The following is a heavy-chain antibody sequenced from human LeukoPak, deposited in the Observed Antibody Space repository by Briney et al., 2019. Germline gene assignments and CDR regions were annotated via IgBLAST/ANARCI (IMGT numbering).Heavy chain of an antibody. V-gene: IGHV1-2*02. CDR2: INPNSGGT. Sequence: ASVKVSCKASGYTFTGCYMHWVRQAPGQGLEWMGWINPNSGGTNYAQKFQGRVTMTRDTSISTAYMELSRLRSDDTAVYYCARPLDDSSGYNYWGQGTLVTVSS. D-gene: IGHD3-22*01. J-gene: IGHJ4*02. CDR1: GYTFTGCY. CDR3: ARPLDDSSGYNY.